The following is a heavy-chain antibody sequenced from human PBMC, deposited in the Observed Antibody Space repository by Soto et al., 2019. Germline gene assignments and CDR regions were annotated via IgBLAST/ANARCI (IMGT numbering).Heavy chain of an antibody. V-gene: IGHV4-61*01. CDR2: VYFTGTT. J-gene: IGHJ4*02. CDR1: GGSVSNGMYY. Sequence: SETLSLTCTVSGGSVSNGMYYWSWIRQPPGKGLEWIGNVYFTGTTIYNPSLKSRVTISVDTSKNQFSLKLSSVTAADTAVYYCARSPGYYFDYWGQGTLVTVSS. CDR3: ARSPGYYFDY.